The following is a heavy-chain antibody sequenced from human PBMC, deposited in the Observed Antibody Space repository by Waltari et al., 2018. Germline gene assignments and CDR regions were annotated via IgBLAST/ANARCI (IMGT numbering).Heavy chain of an antibody. J-gene: IGHJ4*02. V-gene: IGHV4-59*01. D-gene: IGHD4-17*01. CDR3: ARGGDYHLLYYFDH. Sequence: QLQLQESGPGLVKPSETLSLTCTVSGDSIRGYYWSWIRQPPGKGLEWIAYIYSSGYTYYNPSLESRVTISVDTPKNQLSLELTSVTAADTAVYYCARGGDYHLLYYFDHGGQGVPVTVSS. CDR2: IYSSGYT. CDR1: GDSIRGYY.